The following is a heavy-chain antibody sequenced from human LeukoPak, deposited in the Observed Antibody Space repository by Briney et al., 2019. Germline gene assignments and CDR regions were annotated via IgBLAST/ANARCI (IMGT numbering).Heavy chain of an antibody. D-gene: IGHD2/OR15-2a*01. CDR2: IYYSGST. V-gene: IGHV4-59*08. J-gene: IGHJ4*02. CDR3: ARHSTTWTPFDY. CDR1: GGSISSYY. Sequence: SETLSLTCTVSGGSISSYYWSWIRQPPGKGLEWIGYIYYSGSTNYNPSLKSRVTISVDTSKNQFSLKLSSVTAADTAVYYCARHSTTWTPFDYWGQGALVTVSS.